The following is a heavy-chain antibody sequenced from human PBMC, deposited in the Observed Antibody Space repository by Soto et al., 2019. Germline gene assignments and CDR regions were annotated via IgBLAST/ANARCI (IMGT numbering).Heavy chain of an antibody. V-gene: IGHV3-33*01. Sequence: QVQLVESGGGVVQPGRSLRLSCAASGFTFSSYGMHWVRQAPGKGLEWVAVIWYDGSNKYYADSVKGRFTISRDNSKNTLDLQMNSLRAEDTAMYYCARGDYGGIDYWGQGTLVTVSS. D-gene: IGHD4-17*01. CDR3: ARGDYGGIDY. CDR2: IWYDGSNK. CDR1: GFTFSSYG. J-gene: IGHJ4*02.